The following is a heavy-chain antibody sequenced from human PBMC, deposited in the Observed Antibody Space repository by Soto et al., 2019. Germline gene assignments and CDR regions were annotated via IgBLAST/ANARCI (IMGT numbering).Heavy chain of an antibody. J-gene: IGHJ4*02. CDR1: GFTFSSYG. Sequence: HVQLVESGGGVVQPGRSLRLSCAASGFTFSSYGMHWVRQAPGKGLEWVGVISYDGSNKYYADSVKGRFTISRDNSKNTLYLQMNSLKAEDTDVYYCAKGFGLVVVAHYFDYWGQGILVTVSS. D-gene: IGHD2-15*01. V-gene: IGHV3-30*18. CDR2: ISYDGSNK. CDR3: AKGFGLVVVAHYFDY.